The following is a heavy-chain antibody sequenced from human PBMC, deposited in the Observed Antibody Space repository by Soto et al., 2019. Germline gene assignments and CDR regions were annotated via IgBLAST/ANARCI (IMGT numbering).Heavy chain of an antibody. J-gene: IGHJ4*02. CDR2: ISAYNGNT. V-gene: IGHV1-18*01. CDR1: GYTFTSYG. CDR3: ARAQYCSGGSCYWAYFDY. Sequence: ASVKVSCKASGYTFTSYGISWVRQAPGQGLEWMGWISAYNGNTNYAQKLQGRVTMTTNTSTSTAYMELRSLRSDDTAVYYCARAQYCSGGSCYWAYFDYWGQGTLVPVSP. D-gene: IGHD2-15*01.